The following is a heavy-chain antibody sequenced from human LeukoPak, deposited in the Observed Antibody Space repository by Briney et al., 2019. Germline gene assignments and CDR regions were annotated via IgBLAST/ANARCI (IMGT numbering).Heavy chain of an antibody. CDR3: ARVRDYYDSRGYYFEYFDH. CDR1: GFTFSSHW. CDR2: IKQDGSEK. Sequence: GGSLRLSCAASGFTFSSHWMYWVRQAPGKGLEWVANIKQDGSEKYYVDSVKGRFTISRDNAKNSLYLQMNSLRAEDTAVYYCARVRDYYDSRGYYFEYFDHWGQGTLVTVSS. D-gene: IGHD3-22*01. J-gene: IGHJ1*01. V-gene: IGHV3-7*01.